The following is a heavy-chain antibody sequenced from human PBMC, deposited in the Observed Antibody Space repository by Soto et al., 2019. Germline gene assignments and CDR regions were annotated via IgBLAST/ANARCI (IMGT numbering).Heavy chain of an antibody. D-gene: IGHD3-10*01. V-gene: IGHV1-46*01. CDR3: ARERHGSGSYYNVGSGGHFDY. Sequence: ASVKVSCKASGYTFTSYYMHWVRQAPGQGLEWMGVINPSGGSTNYAQKFRGRVTMTKGTSTTTVYMELSSLRSEDTAVYYCARERHGSGSYYNVGSGGHFDYWGQG. CDR1: GYTFTSYY. CDR2: INPSGGST. J-gene: IGHJ4*02.